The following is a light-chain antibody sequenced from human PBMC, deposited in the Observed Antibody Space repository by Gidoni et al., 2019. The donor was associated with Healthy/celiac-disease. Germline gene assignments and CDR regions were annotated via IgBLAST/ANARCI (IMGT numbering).Light chain of an antibody. V-gene: IGKV3-15*01. CDR1: QSVSSN. Sequence: EIVMTQSPATLSVSPGERATLSCRASQSVSSNLAWYQQKPGQAPRLLIYGASTRATVIPARFSGSGSWTEFTLTISSLQSEDFAVYYCQQYNNWPPTFGGGTKVEIK. CDR2: GAS. CDR3: QQYNNWPPT. J-gene: IGKJ4*01.